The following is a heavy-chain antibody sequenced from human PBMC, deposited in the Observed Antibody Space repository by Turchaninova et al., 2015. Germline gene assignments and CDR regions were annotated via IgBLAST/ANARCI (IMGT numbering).Heavy chain of an antibody. D-gene: IGHD3-3*01. Sequence: QVQLQESGPGLVKPSQTLSLTCTVSGGSISSGDYYWSWIRQHPGKGLEWFGNIYYSGSTYYNPSLRSRITISVDTAKNQLSLKLSSVTAADTAVYYCARDQGTIFGVVRGFYFDYWGQGILVTVSS. CDR2: IYYSGST. V-gene: IGHV4-31*03. CDR1: GGSISSGDYY. J-gene: IGHJ4*02. CDR3: ARDQGTIFGVVRGFYFDY.